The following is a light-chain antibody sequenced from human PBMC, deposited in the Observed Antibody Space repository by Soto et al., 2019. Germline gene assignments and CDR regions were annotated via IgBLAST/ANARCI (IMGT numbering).Light chain of an antibody. CDR3: QQYNSYSLT. CDR1: ESIRTW. V-gene: IGKV1-5*01. CDR2: DAS. J-gene: IGKJ2*01. Sequence: DIQMTQSPSTLSASVGDRVTITCRASESIRTWLAWYQQKPGEAPKFLIYDASTLETGVPSRFSGSGSETEFTLTISSLQPDDFATYYCQQYNSYSLTFGQGTKLEI.